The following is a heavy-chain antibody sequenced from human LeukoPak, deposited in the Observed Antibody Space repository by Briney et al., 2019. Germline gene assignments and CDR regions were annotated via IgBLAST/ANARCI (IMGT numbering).Heavy chain of an antibody. CDR2: ITWTGGNI. CDR1: GFTFDDYA. J-gene: IGHJ3*02. D-gene: IGHD3-10*01. Sequence: GGSLRLSCAASGFTFDDYAMHWVRQAPGKGLEWVSGITWTGGNIGYAGSVKGRFTISRDNAKNSLFLQMNSLRADDTALYYCAKDMSPDHYGSGSFDAFDTWGQGTMVTVSS. CDR3: AKDMSPDHYGSGSFDAFDT. V-gene: IGHV3-9*01.